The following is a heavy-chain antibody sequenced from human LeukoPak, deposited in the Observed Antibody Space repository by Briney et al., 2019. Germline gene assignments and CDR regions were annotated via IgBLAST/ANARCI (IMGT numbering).Heavy chain of an antibody. CDR1: GGSFSGYY. CDR2: INHSGST. CDR3: ARAGLYDYIWGSYRDAFDI. J-gene: IGHJ3*02. Sequence: SETLSLTCAVYGGSFSGYYWSWIRQPPGKGLEWLGEINHSGSTNYNPSLKSRVTISVDTSKNQFSLKLSSVTAADTAVYYCARAGLYDYIWGSYRDAFDIWGQGTMVTVSS. D-gene: IGHD3-16*02. V-gene: IGHV4-34*01.